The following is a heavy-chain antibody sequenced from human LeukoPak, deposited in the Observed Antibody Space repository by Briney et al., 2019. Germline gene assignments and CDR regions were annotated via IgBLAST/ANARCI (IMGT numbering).Heavy chain of an antibody. CDR1: GFTFNNYV. CDR3: ARASGIYGSGRYFDY. J-gene: IGHJ4*02. V-gene: IGHV3-23*01. CDR2: INGGGYNT. D-gene: IGHD6-19*01. Sequence: PGGSLRLSCAASGFTFNNYVMSWVRQAPGKGLEWVSTINGGGYNTYYADSVKGRFTISRDNSKNTLSLQVNTLRAEDTAVYYCARASGIYGSGRYFDYWGQGTLVTVSS.